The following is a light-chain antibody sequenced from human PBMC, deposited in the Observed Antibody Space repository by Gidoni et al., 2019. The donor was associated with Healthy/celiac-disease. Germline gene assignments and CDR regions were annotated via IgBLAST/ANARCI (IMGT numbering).Light chain of an antibody. CDR3: QQYYSTPPVT. V-gene: IGKV4-1*01. CDR2: WAS. CDR1: QSVLYSSNNKNY. Sequence: DIVMTQSPDSLAGSLGDRATINCKSSQSVLYSSNNKNYLAWYQQKPGQPPKLLIYWASTRESGVPDRFSGSGSGTDFTLTISSLQAEDVAVYYCQQYYSTPPVTFXQXTRLEIK. J-gene: IGKJ5*01.